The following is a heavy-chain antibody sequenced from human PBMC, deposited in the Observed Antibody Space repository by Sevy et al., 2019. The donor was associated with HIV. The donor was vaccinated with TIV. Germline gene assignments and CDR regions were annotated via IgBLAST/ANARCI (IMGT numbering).Heavy chain of an antibody. Sequence: GGSLRLSCAASGFTFTDYYMSWIRQSPGKGLEWVSYISHSGNTIYYSDSVNGRFTISRDNAKNSLFLHMTSLTAEDTAFYYCVRNSLKTSAIHLPYYFDFWGHGTLVTVSS. D-gene: IGHD3-9*01. J-gene: IGHJ4*01. CDR1: GFTFTDYY. CDR3: VRNSLKTSAIHLPYYFDF. V-gene: IGHV3-11*01. CDR2: ISHSGNTI.